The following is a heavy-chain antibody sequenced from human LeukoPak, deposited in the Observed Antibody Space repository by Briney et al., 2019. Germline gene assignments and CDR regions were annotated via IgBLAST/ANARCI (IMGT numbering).Heavy chain of an antibody. CDR3: ARDLRTGIVGATTGIFDY. CDR2: ISWNSGNI. CDR1: GFTFDDYA. J-gene: IGHJ4*02. V-gene: IGHV3-9*01. Sequence: GRSLRLSCAASGFTFDDYAMHWVRQVPGKGLEWVSGISWNSGNIEYADSVKGRFTISRDNSKNTLYLQMNSLRAEDTAVYYCARDLRTGIVGATTGIFDYWGQGTLVTVSS. D-gene: IGHD1-26*01.